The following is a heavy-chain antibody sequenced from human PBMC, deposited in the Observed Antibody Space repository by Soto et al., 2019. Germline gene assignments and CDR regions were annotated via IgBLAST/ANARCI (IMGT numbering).Heavy chain of an antibody. CDR1: GGSISSGGYS. J-gene: IGHJ4*02. V-gene: IGHV4-30-2*01. CDR2: IYHSGST. D-gene: IGHD3-10*01. Sequence: PSETLSLTCAVSGGSISSGGYSWSWIRQPPGKGLEWIGYIYHSGSTYYNPSLKSRVTISVDRSKNQFSLKLSSVTAADTTVYYCARALYYGSGGTAHFDYWGQGTLVTVSS. CDR3: ARALYYGSGGTAHFDY.